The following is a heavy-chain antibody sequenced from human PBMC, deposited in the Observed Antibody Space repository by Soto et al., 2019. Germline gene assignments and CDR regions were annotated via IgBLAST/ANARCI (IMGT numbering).Heavy chain of an antibody. CDR3: ARDGGAY. J-gene: IGHJ4*02. Sequence: QVQLVESGGGVVQPGRSLRLSCAASGFTFGSYAMHWVRRAPGKGLEWMAVMSYDGSNKYYADSVKGRFTISRDNSKNTMYLQRNSLRPEDTALYYCARDGGAYWGQGTLVIVSS. V-gene: IGHV3-30-3*01. CDR2: MSYDGSNK. CDR1: GFTFGSYA. D-gene: IGHD3-16*01.